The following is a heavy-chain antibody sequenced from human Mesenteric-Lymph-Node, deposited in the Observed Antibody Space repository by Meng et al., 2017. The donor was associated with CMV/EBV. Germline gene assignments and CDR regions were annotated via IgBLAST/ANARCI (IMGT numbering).Heavy chain of an antibody. V-gene: IGHV1-2*06. D-gene: IGHD2-21*01. CDR1: GSPLPVYS. CDR3: ARDSIPGGGVYGMDV. J-gene: IGHJ6*02. Sequence: GSPLPVYSIHWGRQAPGKGLGWMGRTYTHSAVANYAQKFRGRVTMTRDTSISTAYMGLGRLTSDDTAVYYWARDSIPGGGVYGMDVWGQGTTVTVSS. CDR2: TYTHSAVA.